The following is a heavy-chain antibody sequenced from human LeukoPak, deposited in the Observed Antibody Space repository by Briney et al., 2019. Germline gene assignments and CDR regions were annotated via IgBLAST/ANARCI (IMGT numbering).Heavy chain of an antibody. CDR3: ANGNRCTSPNCLGYYYFYMDV. Sequence: GGSLRLSCAASGFTFSSYAMSWVRQAPGRGLEWVSGFSGSGSTTYYADPVKGRFTISRDNSKNTLYLQMNSLRAEDTAVYYCANGNRCTSPNCLGYYYFYMDVWGKGTTVTVSS. V-gene: IGHV3-23*01. D-gene: IGHD2-8*01. J-gene: IGHJ6*03. CDR2: FSGSGSTT. CDR1: GFTFSSYA.